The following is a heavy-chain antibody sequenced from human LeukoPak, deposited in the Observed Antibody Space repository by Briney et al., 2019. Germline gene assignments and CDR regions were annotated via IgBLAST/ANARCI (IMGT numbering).Heavy chain of an antibody. CDR3: AKWVIAHLGYYYDYYGMDV. V-gene: IGHV1-2*02. CDR1: GYTFTGYY. D-gene: IGHD2-21*01. CDR2: INPNSGGT. Sequence: ASVKVSCKASGYTFTGYYMHWVRRAPGQGLEWMGWINPNSGGTNYAQKFQGRVTMTRDTSISTAYMELSRLRSDDTAVYYCAKWVIAHLGYYYDYYGMDVWGQGTTVTVSS. J-gene: IGHJ6*02.